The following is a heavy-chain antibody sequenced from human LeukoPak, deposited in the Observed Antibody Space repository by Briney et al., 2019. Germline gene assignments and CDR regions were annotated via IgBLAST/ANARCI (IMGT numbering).Heavy chain of an antibody. V-gene: IGHV3-23*01. CDR1: GFTFSSYA. CDR2: ISGSGGST. J-gene: IGHJ6*03. D-gene: IGHD6-13*01. CDR3: AKDLGGSSGWYLYYYMDV. Sequence: PGGSLRLSCAASGFTFSSYAMSWVRQAPGKGLEWVSAISGSGGSTYYADSVKGRFTISRDNSKNTLYLQMNSLRAEDTAVYYCAKDLGGSSGWYLYYYMDVWGKGTTVTVSS.